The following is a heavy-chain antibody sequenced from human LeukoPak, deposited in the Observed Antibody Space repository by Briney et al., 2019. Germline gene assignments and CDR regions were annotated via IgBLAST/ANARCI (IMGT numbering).Heavy chain of an antibody. CDR3: ARDVQIDC. Sequence: GGSLRLSCAASRFTFSTYAMHWVRQAPGKGLEWVSSIRSSGSYIFYADSVKGRFTISRDNAENSLYLQMNSLRAEDTAVYYCARDVQIDCWGQGTLVTVSS. CDR1: RFTFSTYA. V-gene: IGHV3-21*01. CDR2: IRSSGSYI. J-gene: IGHJ4*02.